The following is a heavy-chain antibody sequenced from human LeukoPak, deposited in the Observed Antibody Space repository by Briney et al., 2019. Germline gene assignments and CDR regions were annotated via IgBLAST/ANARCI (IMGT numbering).Heavy chain of an antibody. V-gene: IGHV4-30-4*01. J-gene: IGHJ4*02. CDR3: ARALTGTTLDY. CDR1: GGSISSGDYY. D-gene: IGHD1-7*01. CDR2: IYYSGST. Sequence: PPQTLSLTCTVSGGSISSGDYYWSWIRQPPGKGLEWIGYIYYSGSTYYNPSLKSRVTISVDTSKNQFSLKLSSVTAADTAVYYCARALTGTTLDYWGQGTLVTVSS.